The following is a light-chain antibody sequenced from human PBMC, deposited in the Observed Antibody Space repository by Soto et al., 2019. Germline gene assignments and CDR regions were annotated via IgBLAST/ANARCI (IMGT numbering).Light chain of an antibody. Sequence: SYELTQPPSVSVAPGKTVRITCGGNNIGSESVHWYQQKPGQAPVLVIYYDSARPSGIPERFSGSNSGNTATLSIGRVEAGDEADYYCQVWDGSSDQQVFGGGTKLTVL. J-gene: IGLJ3*02. V-gene: IGLV3-21*04. CDR3: QVWDGSSDQQV. CDR2: YDS. CDR1: NIGSES.